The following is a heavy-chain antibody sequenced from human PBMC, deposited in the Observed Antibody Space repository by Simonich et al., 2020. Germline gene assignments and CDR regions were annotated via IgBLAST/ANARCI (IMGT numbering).Heavy chain of an antibody. V-gene: IGHV1-18*01. CDR1: GYTFPSYG. D-gene: IGHD2-15*01. Sequence: QVQLVQSGAEVKKPGASVKVSCKASGYTFPSYGISWVRQAPGQGLEWMGGSSAYKGNTNYEQKLKGRVTMTTDTSTSTAYMELRSLRSDDTAVYYGARASRGTWWYYYFDYWGQGTLVTVSS. J-gene: IGHJ4*02. CDR3: ARASRGTWWYYYFDY. CDR2: SSAYKGNT.